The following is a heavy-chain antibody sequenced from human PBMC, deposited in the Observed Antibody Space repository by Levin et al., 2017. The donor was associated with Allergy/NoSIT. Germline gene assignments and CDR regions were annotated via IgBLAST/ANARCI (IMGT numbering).Heavy chain of an antibody. CDR2: ISSSSSYI. J-gene: IGHJ3*02. V-gene: IGHV3-21*01. CDR1: GFTFSSYS. Sequence: ASVKVSCAASGFTFSSYSMNWVRQAPGKGLEWVSSISSSSSYIYYADSVKGRFTISRDNAKNSLYLQMNSLRAEDTAVYYCARERGGGNFDWLYHDAFDIWGQGTMVTVSS. D-gene: IGHD3-9*01. CDR3: ARERGGGNFDWLYHDAFDI.